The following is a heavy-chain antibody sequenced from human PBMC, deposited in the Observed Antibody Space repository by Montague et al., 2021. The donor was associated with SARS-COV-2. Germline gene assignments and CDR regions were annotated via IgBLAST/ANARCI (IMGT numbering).Heavy chain of an antibody. Sequence: PALVKPTQTLTLTCTFSGFSLISDGVGVGWIRQPPGKALEWLALIFWNDDKYYSTSLKTRLTISKDTSKNQVVLTMTNMDPVDTATYYCARSYGTTVATRAFDYWGQGTLVTVSS. CDR2: IFWNDDK. D-gene: IGHD4-23*01. CDR3: ARSYGTTVATRAFDY. J-gene: IGHJ4*02. V-gene: IGHV2-70*01. CDR1: GFSLISDGVG.